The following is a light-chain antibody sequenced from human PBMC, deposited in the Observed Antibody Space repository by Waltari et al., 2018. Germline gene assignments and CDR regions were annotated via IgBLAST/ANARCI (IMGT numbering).Light chain of an antibody. CDR3: HQYYYSPVA. CDR1: QSLFYSSNNKNY. Sequence: DIVMTQSPDSLAVSLGERATINCKSRQSLFYSSNNKNYLAWYQQKSGQPPKLLIYWASTRDSGVPDRFSGSGSGTDFTLTIDSLQAEDVAVYYCHQYYYSPVAFGGGTKVEIK. J-gene: IGKJ4*01. CDR2: WAS. V-gene: IGKV4-1*01.